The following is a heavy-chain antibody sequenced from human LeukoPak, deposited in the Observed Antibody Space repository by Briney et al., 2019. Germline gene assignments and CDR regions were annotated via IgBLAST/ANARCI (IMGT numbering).Heavy chain of an antibody. CDR1: GYSISSGYY. J-gene: IGHJ3*02. V-gene: IGHV4-38-2*02. CDR2: IYHSGST. Sequence: SETLSLTCTVSGYSISSGYYWGWIRQPPGKGLEWIGSIYHSGSTYYNPSLKSRVTISVDASKNQFSLKLSSVTAADTAVYYCAREGSAFDIWGQGTMVTVSS. CDR3: AREGSAFDI.